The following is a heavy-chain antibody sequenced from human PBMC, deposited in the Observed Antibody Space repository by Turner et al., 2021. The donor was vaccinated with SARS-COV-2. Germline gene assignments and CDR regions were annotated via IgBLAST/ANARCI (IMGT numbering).Heavy chain of an antibody. CDR3: ARAEEHSREWLVPKIPFDI. V-gene: IGHV3-21*01. CDR1: GFNFSSYS. CDR2: ISSGSSVI. Sequence: DVQLGESGGGLSKPGGPVRRSRAASGFNFSSYSITWVSQAPGKGLGWVSAISSGSSVIYYPDSVKGRFTISRDNAKNSLYLQMNSLRAEDTGVYYCARAEEHSREWLVPKIPFDIWGQGTMVTVSS. D-gene: IGHD6-19*01. J-gene: IGHJ3*02.